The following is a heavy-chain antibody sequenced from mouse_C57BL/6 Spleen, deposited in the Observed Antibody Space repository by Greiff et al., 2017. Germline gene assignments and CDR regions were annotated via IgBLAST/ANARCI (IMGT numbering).Heavy chain of an antibody. Sequence: EVKLLESGPGMVKPSQSLSLTCTVTGYSITSGYDWHWIRHFPGNKLEWMGYISYSGSTNYNPSLKSRISITHDTSKNHFFLKLNSVTTEDTATYYCARGGPNYYGSINWYFDVWGTGTTVTVSS. J-gene: IGHJ1*03. D-gene: IGHD1-1*01. CDR3: ARGGPNYYGSINWYFDV. CDR2: ISYSGST. CDR1: GYSITSGYD. V-gene: IGHV3-1*01.